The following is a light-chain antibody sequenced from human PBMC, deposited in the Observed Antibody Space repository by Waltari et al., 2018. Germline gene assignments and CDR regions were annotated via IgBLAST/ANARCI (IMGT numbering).Light chain of an antibody. CDR2: EVS. CDR1: SSDIGAYNL. Sequence: QSALTQPPSASGSPGQSVTISCTGTSSDIGAYNLVSWYQQHPGKAPKLMIFEVSHRPSGVPDRFSGSKSGTTASLTVSGLQADDEGDYYCSSDTGRSWVFGGGTELTVL. CDR3: SSDTGRSWV. J-gene: IGLJ3*02. V-gene: IGLV2-8*01.